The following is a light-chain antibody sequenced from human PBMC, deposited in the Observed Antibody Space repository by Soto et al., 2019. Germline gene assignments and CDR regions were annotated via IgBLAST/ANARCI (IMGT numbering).Light chain of an antibody. Sequence: ESVLTQSPGTLSLSPGERATVSCRASQSVGGSSLAWYQQRPGQAPRLLIYDTSKRATGIPDRFSGSGSGTNFTLTIRRLEPEDFAVYYCQQYQNSPQTFGQGTKVDIK. CDR2: DTS. J-gene: IGKJ1*01. CDR1: QSVGGSS. V-gene: IGKV3-20*01. CDR3: QQYQNSPQT.